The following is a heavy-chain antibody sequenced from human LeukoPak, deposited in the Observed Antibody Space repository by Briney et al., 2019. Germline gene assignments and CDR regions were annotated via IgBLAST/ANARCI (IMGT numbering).Heavy chain of an antibody. CDR1: GGSISSYY. D-gene: IGHD3-10*01. Sequence: SETLSLTCTVSGGSISSYYWSWIRQPAGKGLEWIGRIDTSGNTNYKPSLKSRVTMSVDTSKNQFSLKLSSVTAADTAVYYCARHVYGSGSMDWFDPWGQGTLVTVSS. J-gene: IGHJ5*02. CDR3: ARHVYGSGSMDWFDP. V-gene: IGHV4-4*07. CDR2: IDTSGNT.